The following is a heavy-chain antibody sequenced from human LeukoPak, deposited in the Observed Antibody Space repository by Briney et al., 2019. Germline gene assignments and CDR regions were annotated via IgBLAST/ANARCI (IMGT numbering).Heavy chain of an antibody. Sequence: GASVTVSCKASENTFTNYYMHWVRQAPGQGLEWLGLINPNGDRTDYAQNFQGRVTMTRDTSTTTVYLELSSLRAEDTATYYCAKDGGHCTSLDCSEEGDYWGQGTLVTVSS. CDR2: INPNGDRT. CDR3: AKDGGHCTSLDCSEEGDY. D-gene: IGHD2-8*01. V-gene: IGHV1-46*01. CDR1: ENTFTNYY. J-gene: IGHJ4*02.